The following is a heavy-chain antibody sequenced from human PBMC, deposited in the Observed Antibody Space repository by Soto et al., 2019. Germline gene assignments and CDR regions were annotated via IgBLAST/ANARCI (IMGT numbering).Heavy chain of an antibody. Sequence: GGDLRLSCAASGFSFCLVLMSWVRQTPGKGLEWVANINEDGSEKFFADSVKGRFTISRDNAKNSLSLQMNSLTADDTAVYYCARTGWPQSSYYFDYWGQGTLVTVSS. CDR1: GFSFCLVL. J-gene: IGHJ4*02. CDR3: ARTGWPQSSYYFDY. D-gene: IGHD3-16*01. CDR2: INEDGSEK. V-gene: IGHV3-7*03.